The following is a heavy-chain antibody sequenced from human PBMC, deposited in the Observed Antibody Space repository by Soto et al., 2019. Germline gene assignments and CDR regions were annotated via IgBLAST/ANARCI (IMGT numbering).Heavy chain of an antibody. CDR2: INPNSGGT. CDR3: ARPPGYISDWYYFDL. V-gene: IGHV1-2*02. D-gene: IGHD3-9*01. CDR1: GYTFTGYF. Sequence: ASVKVSCKASGYTFTGYFIHWVRQAPGQGLEWMGWINPNSGGTNYAETFQGRVTMTRATSINTAYMELSSLMSEDTAVYYCARPPGYISDWYYFDLWGQGTQVTVSS. J-gene: IGHJ4*02.